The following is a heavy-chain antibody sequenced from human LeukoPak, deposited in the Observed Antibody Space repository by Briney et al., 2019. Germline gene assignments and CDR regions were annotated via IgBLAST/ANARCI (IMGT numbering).Heavy chain of an antibody. J-gene: IGHJ4*02. CDR1: GYTFTSYD. Sequence: ASVKVSCKASGYTFTSYDINWVRQATGQGLEWMGWMNPNSGNTGYAQKFQGRVTMTRNTSISTAYMELSSLRSEDTAVYYCARGLSSGGSFDYWGQGTLVTVSS. CDR3: ARGLSSGGSFDY. V-gene: IGHV1-8*01. D-gene: IGHD3-10*01. CDR2: MNPNSGNT.